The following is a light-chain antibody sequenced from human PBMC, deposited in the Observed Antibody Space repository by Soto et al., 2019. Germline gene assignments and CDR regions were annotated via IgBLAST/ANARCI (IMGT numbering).Light chain of an antibody. V-gene: IGKV1-39*01. Sequence: DIQITQSPSSLSASVGDRVTITCRASQSISKYLNWYQQKPGKPPKLLISAAASLQSGVPSRFSGSGSETDFTLTISSLQPEDFATYYCQQGYIALTFGGGTKVEIK. J-gene: IGKJ4*01. CDR1: QSISKY. CDR2: AAA. CDR3: QQGYIALT.